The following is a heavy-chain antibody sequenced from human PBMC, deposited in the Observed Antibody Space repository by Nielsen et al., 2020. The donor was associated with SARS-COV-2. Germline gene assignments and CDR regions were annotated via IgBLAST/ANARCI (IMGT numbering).Heavy chain of an antibody. CDR2: IYYSGST. CDR1: GGSISSGGYY. Sequence: SETLSLTCTVSGGSISSGGYYWSWIRQPPGKGLEWIGSIYYSGSTYYNPSLKSRVTISVDTSKNQFSLKLSSVTAADTAVYYCARDYYGDYLDAFDIWGQGTMVTVSS. V-gene: IGHV4-39*02. J-gene: IGHJ3*02. CDR3: ARDYYGDYLDAFDI. D-gene: IGHD4-17*01.